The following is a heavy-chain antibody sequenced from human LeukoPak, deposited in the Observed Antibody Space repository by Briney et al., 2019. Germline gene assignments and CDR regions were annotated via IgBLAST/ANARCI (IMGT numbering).Heavy chain of an antibody. V-gene: IGHV3-23*01. CDR2: VSSSVSASAASA. CDR3: AKNFGGTFGHFDS. J-gene: IGHJ4*02. CDR1: GFIFSGFA. D-gene: IGHD3-10*01. Sequence: PGGSLRLSCAASGFIFSGFAMSWVRQAPGKGLEWVSGVSSSVSASAASAFYADSVKGRFTISRDDSKNTVFLQMNSLRAEDTAVYYCAKNFGGTFGHFDSWGRGTLVTASS.